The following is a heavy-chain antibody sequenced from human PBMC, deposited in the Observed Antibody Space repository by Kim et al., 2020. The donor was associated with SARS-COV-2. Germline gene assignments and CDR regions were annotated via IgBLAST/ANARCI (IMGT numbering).Heavy chain of an antibody. Sequence: GGSLRLSCATSGFSFDDYGMHWVRQAPGKGLEWVSGISWNSGSINYADSVKGRFTISRDNAKNSLYLQMDSLRAEDTALYYCAKDMTSAGRGHNFDYWGQGPLVTVSS. V-gene: IGHV3-9*01. J-gene: IGHJ4*02. D-gene: IGHD6-19*01. CDR2: ISWNSGSI. CDR1: GFSFDDYG. CDR3: AKDMTSAGRGHNFDY.